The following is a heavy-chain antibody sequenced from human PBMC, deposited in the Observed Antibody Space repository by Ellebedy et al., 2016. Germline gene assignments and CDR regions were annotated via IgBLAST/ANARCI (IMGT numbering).Heavy chain of an antibody. J-gene: IGHJ5*02. D-gene: IGHD3-9*01. CDR2: IKQDGSEK. CDR1: GFTFSSYW. Sequence: GGSLRLSCAASGFTFSSYWMSWVRQAPGKGLEWVANIKQDGSEKYYVDSVKGRFTISRDNAKNSLYLQMNSLRSEDTAVYYCARANDILTGYYGGVGNWFDPWGQGTLVTVSS. V-gene: IGHV3-7*04. CDR3: ARANDILTGYYGGVGNWFDP.